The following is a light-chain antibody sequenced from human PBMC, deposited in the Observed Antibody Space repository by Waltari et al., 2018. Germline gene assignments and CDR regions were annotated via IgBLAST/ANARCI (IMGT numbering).Light chain of an antibody. J-gene: IGLJ3*02. V-gene: IGLV2-14*03. Sequence: QFALTQPASVSGSPGQSITISCTGTSDEVGFTNYVSWYQEYPGKAPKLIMYDVSQRPSGVSNRFSGAKSGNKAFLAISGLQAEDEADYYCCSYTTISTWVFGGGAKLTV. CDR1: SDEVGFTNY. CDR2: DVS. CDR3: CSYTTISTWV.